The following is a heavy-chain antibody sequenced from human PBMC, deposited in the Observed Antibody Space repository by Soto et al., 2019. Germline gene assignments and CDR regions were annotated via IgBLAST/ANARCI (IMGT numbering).Heavy chain of an antibody. D-gene: IGHD6-6*01. CDR3: ARHYSSSSGPFDY. CDR2: ISYSGTT. Sequence: SETLSLTCTVSRGSISNYFWTWIRQPPGRGLEWIGYISYSGTTNYNASLKSRVTISVDTSKNQFSLKLSSVTAADTAVYYCARHYSSSSGPFDYWGQGTLVTVSS. CDR1: RGSISNYF. V-gene: IGHV4-59*08. J-gene: IGHJ4*02.